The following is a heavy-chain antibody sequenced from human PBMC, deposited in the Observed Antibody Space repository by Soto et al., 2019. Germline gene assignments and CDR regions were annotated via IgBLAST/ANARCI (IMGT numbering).Heavy chain of an antibody. J-gene: IGHJ6*02. CDR1: GYSFTSYW. Sequence: GESLKISCKGSGYSFTSYWISWVRQMPGKGLEWMGRIDPSDSYTNYSPSFQGHVTISADKSISTAYLQWSSLKASDTAMYYCARHAYGSSGYPLLYYYYGMDVWGQGTTVTVSS. CDR2: IDPSDSYT. V-gene: IGHV5-10-1*01. D-gene: IGHD3-22*01. CDR3: ARHAYGSSGYPLLYYYYGMDV.